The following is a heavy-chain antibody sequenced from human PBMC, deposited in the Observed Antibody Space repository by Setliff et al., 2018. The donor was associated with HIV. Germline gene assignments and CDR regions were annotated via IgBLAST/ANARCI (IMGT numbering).Heavy chain of an antibody. J-gene: IGHJ6*03. Sequence: SETLSLTCAVYGGSFSGFYWNWIRQAPGKGLEWIGEINHSRRTKYNPSLKSRVTISVDTSKNQFSLKLSSVTAADTAFYYCARGCSGAYLFTGYLYVWGKGTTVNVAS. CDR1: GGSFSGFY. D-gene: IGHD2-15*01. V-gene: IGHV4-34*01. CDR2: INHSRRT. CDR3: ARGCSGAYLFTGYLYV.